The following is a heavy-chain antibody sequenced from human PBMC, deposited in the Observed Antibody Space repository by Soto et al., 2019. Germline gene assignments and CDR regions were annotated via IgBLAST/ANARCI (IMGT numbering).Heavy chain of an antibody. V-gene: IGHV3-33*01. D-gene: IGHD1-1*01. CDR1: GFTFSSNG. J-gene: IGHJ4*02. CDR2: IWYDGSTK. Sequence: QVQLVESGGGVVQPGRPLRLSCAASGFTFSSNGMHWVRQVQGKGLDWVAVIWYDGSTKFYADYVKGRFTISRDNSKNTLYRQRDIMVDEHTAVNYCTRWANWKVANYCGQRTLVTVSS. CDR3: TRWANWKVANY.